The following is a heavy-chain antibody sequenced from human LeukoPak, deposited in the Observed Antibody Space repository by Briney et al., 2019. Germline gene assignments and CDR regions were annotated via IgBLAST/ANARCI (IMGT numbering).Heavy chain of an antibody. V-gene: IGHV4-38-2*01. CDR1: GYSISSGYY. Sequence: SETLSLTCAVSGYSISSGYYWGWIRPPPGKGLEWIGTIYHSGSTYYNPSLKSRVTISVDTSKNQFSLKLSSVTAADTAVYYCSGRNYYDSSGYFSNMDVWGKGTTVTVSS. CDR2: IYHSGST. CDR3: SGRNYYDSSGYFSNMDV. J-gene: IGHJ6*03. D-gene: IGHD3-22*01.